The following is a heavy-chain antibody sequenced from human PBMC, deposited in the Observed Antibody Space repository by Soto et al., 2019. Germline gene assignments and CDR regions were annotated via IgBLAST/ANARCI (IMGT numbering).Heavy chain of an antibody. V-gene: IGHV3-30-3*01. Sequence: VQLVESGGGVVQPGRSLRLSCAASGFTFSSYAMHWVRQAPGKGLEWVAVISYDGSNKYYADSVKGRFTISRDNSKNTLYLQMNSLRAEDTAVYYCARDRSYQGSYFDYWGQGTLVTVSS. CDR2: ISYDGSNK. CDR1: GFTFSSYA. D-gene: IGHD1-26*01. CDR3: ARDRSYQGSYFDY. J-gene: IGHJ4*02.